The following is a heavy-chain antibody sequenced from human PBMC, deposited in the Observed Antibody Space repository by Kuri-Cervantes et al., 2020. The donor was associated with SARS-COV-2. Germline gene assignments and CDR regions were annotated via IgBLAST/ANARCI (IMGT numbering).Heavy chain of an antibody. V-gene: IGHV1-69*04. D-gene: IGHD3-10*01. CDR2: IIPILGIA. CDR1: GGTFSSYA. J-gene: IGHJ4*02. CDR3: ASQTEIYGSGSYYFDY. Sequence: SVKVSCKASGGTFSSYAISWVRQAPGQGLEWMGRIIPILGIANCAQKFQGRVTITADKSTSTAYMELSSLRSEDTAVYYCASQTEIYGSGSYYFDYWGQGTLVTVSS.